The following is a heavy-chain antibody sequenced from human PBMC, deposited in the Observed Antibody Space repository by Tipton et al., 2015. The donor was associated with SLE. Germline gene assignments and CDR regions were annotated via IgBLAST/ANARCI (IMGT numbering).Heavy chain of an antibody. CDR1: GGSFSGYY. Sequence: TLSLTCAVYGGSFSGYYWTWIRQPPGKGLEWIGQINHSGSTNYNPSLKSRVTISEDTSKNQFSLRLTSVTAADTAMYYCAKADGVVGGQVPYWYFDLWGRGTLVTVSS. D-gene: IGHD1-26*01. CDR2: INHSGST. CDR3: AKADGVVGGQVPYWYFDL. V-gene: IGHV4-34*01. J-gene: IGHJ2*01.